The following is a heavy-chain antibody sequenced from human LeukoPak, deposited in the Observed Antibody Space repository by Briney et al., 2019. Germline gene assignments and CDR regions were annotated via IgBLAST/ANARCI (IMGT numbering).Heavy chain of an antibody. V-gene: IGHV3-23*01. Sequence: PGGSLRLSCAASRFTFNSYAMSWVRQAPGKGLEWVSAISGGGGSTYYADSVKGRFTISRDNSKNTLYLQMNSLRVEDTAVFYCVKDQTYYDSKPFDYWGRGTLVTVSS. D-gene: IGHD3-22*01. J-gene: IGHJ4*02. CDR3: VKDQTYYDSKPFDY. CDR1: RFTFNSYA. CDR2: ISGGGGST.